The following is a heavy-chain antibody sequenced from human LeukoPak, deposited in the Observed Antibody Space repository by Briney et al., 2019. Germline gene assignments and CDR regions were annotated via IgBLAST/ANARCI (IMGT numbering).Heavy chain of an antibody. J-gene: IGHJ4*02. CDR1: GFTFSSYA. CDR3: ARDGCSGTSCYDY. D-gene: IGHD2-2*01. V-gene: IGHV3-23*01. CDR2: ISGSGGSI. Sequence: GGSLRLSCAASGFTFSSYAMTWVRQTPGRGLECVSAISGSGGSIYYADSVKGRFTISRDNAKNSLYLQMNSLRAEDTAVYYCARDGCSGTSCYDYWGQGTPVTVSS.